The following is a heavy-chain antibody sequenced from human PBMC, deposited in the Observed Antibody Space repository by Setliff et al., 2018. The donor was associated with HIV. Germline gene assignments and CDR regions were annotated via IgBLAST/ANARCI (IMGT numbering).Heavy chain of an antibody. CDR2: ISSDGSRK. V-gene: IGHV3-30*04. Sequence: LRLSCAASGFTFNNHAIHWVRQAPGKGLEWVAVISSDGSRKEFVDSVKGRFTISRDSSKDTVSLEMNSLRAEDTAVYYCAREEVRSSFPYCGMDVWGQGTTVTVSS. J-gene: IGHJ6*02. CDR1: GFTFNNHA. D-gene: IGHD3-3*01. CDR3: AREEVRSSFPYCGMDV.